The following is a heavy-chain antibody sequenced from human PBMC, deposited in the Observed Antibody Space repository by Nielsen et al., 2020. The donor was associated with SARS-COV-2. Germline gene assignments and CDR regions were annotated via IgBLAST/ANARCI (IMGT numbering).Heavy chain of an antibody. J-gene: IGHJ5*02. Sequence: SETLSLTCNVSGGSITGYYWSWMRQPPGKGLEWIGYISHTGSTNYNPPLKSRVTISVDTSKNQFSLKLNSVTAADAAVYYCSRRSSIRGVVVQGGDWFDPWGQGTLVTVSS. CDR1: GGSITGYY. V-gene: IGHV4-59*01. D-gene: IGHD3-10*01. CDR2: ISHTGST. CDR3: SRRSSIRGVVVQGGDWFDP.